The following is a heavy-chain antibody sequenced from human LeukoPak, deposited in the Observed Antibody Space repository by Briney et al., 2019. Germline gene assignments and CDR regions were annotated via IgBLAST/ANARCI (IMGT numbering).Heavy chain of an antibody. CDR2: IYYSEST. D-gene: IGHD6-13*01. V-gene: IGHV4-39*01. CDR1: GGSFSSSSYY. CDR3: ALPGYSSSHPFDY. Sequence: SETLSLTCTVSGGSFSSSSYYWAWIRQPPGKGLEWIGSIYYSESTYYNPSLKSRVTISVDTSKNQFSLKLSSVTAADTAVYYCALPGYSSSHPFDYWGQGTLVTVSS. J-gene: IGHJ4*02.